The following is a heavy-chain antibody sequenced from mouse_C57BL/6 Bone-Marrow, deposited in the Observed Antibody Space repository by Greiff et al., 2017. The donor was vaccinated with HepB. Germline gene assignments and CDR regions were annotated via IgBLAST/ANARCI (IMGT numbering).Heavy chain of an antibody. CDR1: GFNIKDYY. CDR3: ASLPYPP. Sequence: VTLKESGAELVKPGASVKLSCTASGFNIKDYYMHWVKQRPEQGLEWIGRIDPEDGETKNAPKFQGKATITADTSSNTAYLQLSSLTSEDTAVYYCASLPYPPWGQGTSVTVSS. D-gene: IGHD2-10*01. V-gene: IGHV14-2*01. J-gene: IGHJ4*01. CDR2: IDPEDGET.